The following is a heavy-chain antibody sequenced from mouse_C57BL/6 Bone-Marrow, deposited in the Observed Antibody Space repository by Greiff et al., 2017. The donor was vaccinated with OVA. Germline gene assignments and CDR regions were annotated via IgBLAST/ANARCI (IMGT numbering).Heavy chain of an antibody. CDR3: ARYDYDEGAWFAY. CDR2: INPYNGDT. D-gene: IGHD2-4*01. J-gene: IGHJ3*01. Sequence: VQLQQSGPELVKPGDSVKISCKASGYSFTGYFMNWVMQSHGKSLEWIGRINPYNGDTFYNQKFKGKATLTVDKSSSTAHMELRSLTSEDSAVYYCARYDYDEGAWFAYWGQGTLVTVSA. CDR1: GYSFTGYF. V-gene: IGHV1-20*01.